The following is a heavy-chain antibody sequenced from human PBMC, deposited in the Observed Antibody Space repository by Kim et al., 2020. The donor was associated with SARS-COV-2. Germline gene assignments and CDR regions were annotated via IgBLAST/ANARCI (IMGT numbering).Heavy chain of an antibody. CDR3: ARDGDYSSGWSWFDP. CDR1: GGSISSYY. V-gene: IGHV4-59*13. J-gene: IGHJ5*02. Sequence: SETLSLTCTVSGGSISSYYWSWIRQPPGKGLAWIGYIHYSGSTNYNPSLKSRVTISVDTSKKQFSLKLSSVTAADTAVYYCARDGDYSSGWSWFDPWGQG. CDR2: IHYSGST. D-gene: IGHD6-19*01.